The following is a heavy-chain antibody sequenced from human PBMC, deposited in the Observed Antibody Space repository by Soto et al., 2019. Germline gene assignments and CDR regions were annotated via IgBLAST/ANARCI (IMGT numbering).Heavy chain of an antibody. CDR3: ARLRRLVRGYYYYGMDV. D-gene: IGHD6-19*01. Sequence: PSETLSLTCAVYGGSFSVYYWSWIRQPPGKGLEWIGEINHSGSTNYNPSLKSRVTISVDTSKNQFSLKLSSVTAADTAVYYCARLRRLVRGYYYYGMDVWGQGTTVTVSS. CDR1: GGSFSVYY. CDR2: INHSGST. J-gene: IGHJ6*02. V-gene: IGHV4-34*01.